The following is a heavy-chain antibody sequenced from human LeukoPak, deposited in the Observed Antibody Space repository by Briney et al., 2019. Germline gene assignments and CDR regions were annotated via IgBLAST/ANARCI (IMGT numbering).Heavy chain of an antibody. Sequence: GGSLRLSCAASGFTFNRYNMNWVRRAPGKGLEWVSSISTSSSYIYYADSVRGRFTISRDNAKNSLYLQMNSLKTEDTAVYYCTRDIGRLWDLLFFDYWGQGTLVTVSS. CDR3: TRDIGRLWDLLFFDY. J-gene: IGHJ4*02. D-gene: IGHD1-26*01. V-gene: IGHV3-21*03. CDR2: ISTSSSYI. CDR1: GFTFNRYN.